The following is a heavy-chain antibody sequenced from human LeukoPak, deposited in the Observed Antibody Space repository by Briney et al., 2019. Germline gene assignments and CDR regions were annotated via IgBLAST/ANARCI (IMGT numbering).Heavy chain of an antibody. Sequence: GGSLRLSCAASGFTFSSNYMSWVRQAPGKGLEWASVIYSGGSTYYADSVKGRFTISRDNSKNTLYLQMNSLRAEDTAVYYCARVNEQWLVPDYWGQGTLVTVSS. D-gene: IGHD6-19*01. CDR3: ARVNEQWLVPDY. J-gene: IGHJ4*02. CDR2: IYSGGST. CDR1: GFTFSSNY. V-gene: IGHV3-66*01.